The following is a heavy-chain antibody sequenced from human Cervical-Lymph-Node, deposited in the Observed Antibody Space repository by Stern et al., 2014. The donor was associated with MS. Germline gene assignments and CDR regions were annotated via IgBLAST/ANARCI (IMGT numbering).Heavy chain of an antibody. Sequence: QLVESGGGVVQPARSLRLSCAASGFTSSSPARHWVGYATAKGLVCVPVSSYDGSDKNDADSVKGRFTISRDNSRNTLYLQMNSLRVDDTAGYYGARGGAVATSDYYFDYWGQGILVTVSS. J-gene: IGHJ4*02. CDR1: GFTSSSPA. V-gene: IGHV3-30*01. CDR3: ARGGAVATSDYYFDY. CDR2: SSYDGSDK. D-gene: IGHD5-12*01.